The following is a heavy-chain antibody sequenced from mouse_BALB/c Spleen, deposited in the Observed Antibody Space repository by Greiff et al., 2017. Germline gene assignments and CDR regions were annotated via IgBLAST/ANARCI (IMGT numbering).Heavy chain of an antibody. CDR1: GYTFTSYW. CDR3: TREGDGPFDY. V-gene: IGHV1S127*01. CDR2: IDPSDSYT. J-gene: IGHJ2*01. Sequence: QVQLQQPGAELVKPGASVKMSGKASGYTFTSYWRHWVKQRPGQGLEWIGVIDPSDSYTSYNQKFKGKATLTVDTSSSTAYMQLSSLTSEDSAVYYCTREGDGPFDYWGQGTTLTVSS. D-gene: IGHD3-3*01.